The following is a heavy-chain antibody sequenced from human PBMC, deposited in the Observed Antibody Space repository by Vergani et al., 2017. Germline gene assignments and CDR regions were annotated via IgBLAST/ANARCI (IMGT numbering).Heavy chain of an antibody. Sequence: QVQLQQWGAGLLKPSETLSLTCAVYGGSFSGYYWSWIRQPTGKGLEWIGEINHSGSTNYNPSLKSRVTISVDTSKNQFSLKLSSVTAEDTAVYYCAKKPRYDRGAFDIWGQGTMVTVSS. CDR2: INHSGST. V-gene: IGHV4-34*01. CDR1: GGSFSGYY. CDR3: AKKPRYDRGAFDI. D-gene: IGHD3-22*01. J-gene: IGHJ3*02.